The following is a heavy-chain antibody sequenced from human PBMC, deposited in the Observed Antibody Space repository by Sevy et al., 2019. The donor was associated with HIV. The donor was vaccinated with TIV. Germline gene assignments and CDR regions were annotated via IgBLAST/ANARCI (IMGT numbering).Heavy chain of an antibody. CDR1: GGSISSSSYC. D-gene: IGHD4-17*01. CDR3: ARQNNKNYGDFNNYYYYYGMDV. J-gene: IGHJ6*02. V-gene: IGHV4-39*01. Sequence: SESLSLTCTVSGGSISSSSYCWGWIRQPPGKGLEWIGSIYYSGSTYYNPSLKSRVTISGDTSKNQFSLKLDSVTAADTAVYYCARQNNKNYGDFNNYYYYYGMDVWGQGTTVTVSS. CDR2: IYYSGST.